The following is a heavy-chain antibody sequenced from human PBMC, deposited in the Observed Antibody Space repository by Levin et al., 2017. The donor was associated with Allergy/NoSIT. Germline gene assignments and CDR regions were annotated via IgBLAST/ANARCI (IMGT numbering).Heavy chain of an antibody. CDR1: GFTFSSYE. J-gene: IGHJ4*02. CDR2: ISSSGSTI. Sequence: GESLKISCAASGFTFSSYEMNWVRQAPGKGLEWVSYISSSGSTIYYADSEKGRFTISRDNAKNSLYLQMNSLRAEDTAVYYCARGRFKTRVDYWGQGTLVTVSS. CDR3: ARGRFKTRVDY. D-gene: IGHD3-10*01. V-gene: IGHV3-48*03.